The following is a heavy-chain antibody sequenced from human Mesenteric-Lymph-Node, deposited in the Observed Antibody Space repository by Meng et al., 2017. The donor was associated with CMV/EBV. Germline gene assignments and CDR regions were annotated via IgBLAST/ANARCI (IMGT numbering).Heavy chain of an antibody. CDR3: AKDCTSGTCYSH. J-gene: IGHJ4*02. D-gene: IGHD2-2*02. V-gene: IGHV3-23*01. CDR2: ISDGTGRT. Sequence: GGSLRLSCVASGFTVSTNYMTWVRQAPGKGLEWVSTISDGTGRTNFADSVKGRFTISRDNSKNTLYLQMNSLRAEDTAIYYCAKDCTSGTCYSHWGQGTLVTVSS. CDR1: GFTVSTNY.